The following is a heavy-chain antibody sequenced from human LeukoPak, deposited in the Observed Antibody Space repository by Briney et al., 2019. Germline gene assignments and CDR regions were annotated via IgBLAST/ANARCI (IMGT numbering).Heavy chain of an antibody. Sequence: SQTLSLTCAVSGGSINSGGYSWSWIRQSPGKGLEWIGYINHSGTTYYNPSLKSRVTMSVDRSKNQFSLKLSSVTAADTAVYYCAGDYGGTSADYWGQGTLVTVSS. J-gene: IGHJ4*02. CDR2: INHSGTT. V-gene: IGHV4-30-2*06. CDR3: AGDYGGTSADY. CDR1: GGSINSGGYS. D-gene: IGHD4-23*01.